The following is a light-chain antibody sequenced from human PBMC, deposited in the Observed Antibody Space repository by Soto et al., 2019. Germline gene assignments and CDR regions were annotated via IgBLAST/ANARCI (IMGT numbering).Light chain of an antibody. J-gene: IGKJ1*01. Sequence: EIVLTQSPATLSLSPGDRATLSFRASQSVSRSLTWYQQKPGQAPRLLIYDASTRATGIPPRFSGSGSGTDFTLTISRLEPEDFAVYYCQQYGSSGTFGQGTKVDI. CDR3: QQYGSSGT. CDR1: QSVSRS. V-gene: IGKV3-20*01. CDR2: DAS.